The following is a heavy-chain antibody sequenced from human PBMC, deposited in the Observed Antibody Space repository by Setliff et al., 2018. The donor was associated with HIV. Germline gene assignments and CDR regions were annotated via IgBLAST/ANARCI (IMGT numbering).Heavy chain of an antibody. CDR3: ARHRDGGTYPLDY. CDR2: IYYSGDT. V-gene: IGHV4-59*08. CDR1: GQFISDGYY. D-gene: IGHD1-26*01. J-gene: IGHJ4*02. Sequence: LSLTCTVSGQFISDGYYWGWIRQPPGKGLKWIGWIYYSGDTRYNPSLKSRVTISLDTSKNRFSLQLTSVTAADTAVYYCARHRDGGTYPLDYWGQGTLVTVPQ.